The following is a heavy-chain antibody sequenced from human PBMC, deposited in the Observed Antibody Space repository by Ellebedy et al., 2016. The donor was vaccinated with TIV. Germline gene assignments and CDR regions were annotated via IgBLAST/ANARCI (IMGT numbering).Heavy chain of an antibody. D-gene: IGHD2-21*02. Sequence: MPSETLSLTCSVSGGSVSSTRYYWAWIRQPPGKGLEYIGSVFYSGSPYYNLSFKSRVTLSADTSKNQFSLNLRTVTAADTAVYYCARTDPWQPIDDWGQGEMVTVSS. J-gene: IGHJ4*02. CDR3: ARTDPWQPIDD. CDR2: VFYSGSP. CDR1: GGSVSSTRYY. V-gene: IGHV4-39*01.